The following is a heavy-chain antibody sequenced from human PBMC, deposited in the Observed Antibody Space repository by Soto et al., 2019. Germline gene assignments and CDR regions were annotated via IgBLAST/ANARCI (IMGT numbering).Heavy chain of an antibody. Sequence: GGSLRLSCAASGFTFSSYGMHWVRQAPGKGLEWVAVISYDGSNKYYADSVKGRFTISRDNSKNTLYLQMNSLRAEDTAVYYCAKTSVAAAADYYFDYWGQGTLVTVSS. J-gene: IGHJ4*02. D-gene: IGHD6-13*01. CDR1: GFTFSSYG. CDR3: AKTSVAAAADYYFDY. CDR2: ISYDGSNK. V-gene: IGHV3-30*18.